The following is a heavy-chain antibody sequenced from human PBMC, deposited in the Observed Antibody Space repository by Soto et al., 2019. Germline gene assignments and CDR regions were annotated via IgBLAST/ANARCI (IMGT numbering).Heavy chain of an antibody. J-gene: IGHJ4*02. CDR2: ISGSGGST. Sequence: GGSLRLSCAASGFTFSSYAMSWVRQAPGKGLEWVSAISGSGGSTYYADSVKGRFTISRDNSKNTLYLQMNSLRAEDTAVYYCAKDHCSSTSCHKAVDYWGQGTLVTVSS. V-gene: IGHV3-23*01. CDR1: GFTFSSYA. CDR3: AKDHCSSTSCHKAVDY. D-gene: IGHD2-2*02.